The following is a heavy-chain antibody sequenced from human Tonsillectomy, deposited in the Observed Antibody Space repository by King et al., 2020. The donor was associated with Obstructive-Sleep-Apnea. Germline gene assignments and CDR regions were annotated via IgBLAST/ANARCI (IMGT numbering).Heavy chain of an antibody. Sequence: QLQESGPGLVKPSQTLSLTCTVSGGSISSGGYYWSWIRQHPGRGLEWIGYIYYSGGTYYNPSLKSRVTISVDTSKNQFSLKLSSVTAADTAVYYCAREGSPDILTGYYGVAFDYWGQGTLVTVSS. CDR1: GGSISSGGYY. D-gene: IGHD3-9*01. J-gene: IGHJ4*02. CDR2: IYYSGGT. CDR3: AREGSPDILTGYYGVAFDY. V-gene: IGHV4-31*03.